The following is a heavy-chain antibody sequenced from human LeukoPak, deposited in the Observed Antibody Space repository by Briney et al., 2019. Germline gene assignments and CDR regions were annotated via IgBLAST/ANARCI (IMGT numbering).Heavy chain of an antibody. CDR2: IYYSGST. J-gene: IGHJ4*02. D-gene: IGHD3-22*01. CDR3: ARVPRGYGPLH. Sequence: SETLSLTCTVSGGSISSYYWSWIRQPPGKGLEWIGYIYYSGSTNYNPSLKSRVTISVDTSKNQFSLKLSSVTAADTAVYYCARVPRGYGPLHWGQGTLVTVSS. V-gene: IGHV4-59*01. CDR1: GGSISSYY.